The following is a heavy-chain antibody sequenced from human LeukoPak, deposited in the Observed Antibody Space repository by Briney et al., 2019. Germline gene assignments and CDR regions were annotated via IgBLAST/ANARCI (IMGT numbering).Heavy chain of an antibody. J-gene: IGHJ4*02. Sequence: GGSLRLSCAASGFTFSSYSMNWVRQAPGKGLEWVSYISTSSSIIYYADSVKGRFTISRDNAKNSLYLQMNSLRAEDTAVYFCARDCSSTICYDTADFDYWGQGTLVTVSS. CDR2: ISTSSSII. D-gene: IGHD2-2*01. V-gene: IGHV3-48*01. CDR3: ARDCSSTICYDTADFDY. CDR1: GFTFSSYS.